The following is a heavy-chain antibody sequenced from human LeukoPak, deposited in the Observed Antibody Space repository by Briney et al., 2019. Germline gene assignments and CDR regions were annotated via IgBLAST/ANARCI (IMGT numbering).Heavy chain of an antibody. V-gene: IGHV6-1*01. CDR3: ARDYFPPTTVVTPGSYYYYYMDV. CDR1: GDSVSSNSAA. J-gene: IGHJ6*03. Sequence: SQTLSLTCAISGDSVSSNSAAWNWIRQSPSRGLEWLGRTYYRPKWYNDYAVSVKSRITINPDTSKNQFSLQLNSVTPEDTAVYYCARDYFPPTTVVTPGSYYYYYMDVWGKGTTVTVSS. D-gene: IGHD4-23*01. CDR2: TYYRPKWYN.